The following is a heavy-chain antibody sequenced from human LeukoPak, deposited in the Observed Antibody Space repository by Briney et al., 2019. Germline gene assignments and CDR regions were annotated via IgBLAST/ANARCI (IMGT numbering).Heavy chain of an antibody. CDR2: IKQDGSEK. J-gene: IGHJ4*02. V-gene: IGHV3-7*01. CDR1: GFTFSSYW. D-gene: IGHD6-13*01. CDR3: ARPPRKQLPSYVDY. Sequence: GGSLRLSCAASGFTFSSYWMSWVRQAPGKGLEWVANIKQDGSEKYYVDSVKGRFTISRDNAKNSLYLQMNSLRAEDTAVYYCARPPRKQLPSYVDYWGQGTLVTVSS.